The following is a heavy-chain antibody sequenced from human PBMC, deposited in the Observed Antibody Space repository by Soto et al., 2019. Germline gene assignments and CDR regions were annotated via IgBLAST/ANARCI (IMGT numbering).Heavy chain of an antibody. CDR3: ARGPVRGVIKFVAGAFDI. Sequence: SETLSLTCAVYGGSFSGYYWSWIRQPPGKGLEWIGEINHSGSTNYNPSLKSRVTISVDTSENQFSLKLSSVTAADTAVYYCARGPVRGVIKFVAGAFDIWGQGTMVTVSS. CDR2: INHSGST. V-gene: IGHV4-34*01. D-gene: IGHD3-10*01. J-gene: IGHJ3*02. CDR1: GGSFSGYY.